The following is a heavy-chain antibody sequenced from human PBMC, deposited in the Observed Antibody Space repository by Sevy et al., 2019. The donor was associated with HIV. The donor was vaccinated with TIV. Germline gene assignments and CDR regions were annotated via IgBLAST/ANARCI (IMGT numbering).Heavy chain of an antibody. Sequence: HGGSLRLSCAASGFTFSTYDIHWVRQAPGKGLEWVAIISYDGNYREYADSVRGRFSMSRDNSKNTVYLQMNGLSIEDTAVYYCAKNRPPGGSYFSRHAMDVWGRGTTVTVSS. J-gene: IGHJ6*02. CDR2: ISYDGNYR. CDR3: AKNRPPGGSYFSRHAMDV. CDR1: GFTFSTYD. V-gene: IGHV3-30*18. D-gene: IGHD3-16*01.